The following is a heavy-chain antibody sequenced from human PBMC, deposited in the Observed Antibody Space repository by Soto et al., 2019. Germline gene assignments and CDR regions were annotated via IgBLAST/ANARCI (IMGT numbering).Heavy chain of an antibody. CDR1: GFSFSSYV. Sequence: QVQLVESGGGLVQPGRSLRLSCTVSGFSFSSYVMHWVRQAPGEGLEWVAGISVDGSSTHYADSVKGRFTISRDNSKNTMYLQMDSLTAEETTVYYCAREDESSGHAGTFQHWGQGTLVTVSS. J-gene: IGHJ1*01. V-gene: IGHV3-30-3*01. D-gene: IGHD3-22*01. CDR3: AREDESSGHAGTFQH. CDR2: ISVDGSST.